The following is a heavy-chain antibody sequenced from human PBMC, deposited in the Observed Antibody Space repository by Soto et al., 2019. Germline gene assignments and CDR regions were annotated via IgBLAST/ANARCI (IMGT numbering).Heavy chain of an antibody. CDR2: XXYDGKNK. CDR3: XKGQHCXXTXXXXXXYGMDV. V-gene: IGHV3-30*03. Sequence: QVQLVESGGGVVQPGRSLRLSCVASGFTFSTYGMHXXXXXXXXXXXXXXXXXYDGKNKYYADSVKGRLTISRDNSKXXXXXXXXXLXXXXXXXXXXXKGQHCXXTXXXXXXYGMDVWGQGTTVAVSS. J-gene: IGHJ6*02. CDR1: GFTFSTYG.